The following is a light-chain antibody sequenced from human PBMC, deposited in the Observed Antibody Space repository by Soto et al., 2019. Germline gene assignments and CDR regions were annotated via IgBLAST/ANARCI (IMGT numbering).Light chain of an antibody. CDR2: DAS. V-gene: IGKV1-5*01. J-gene: IGKJ3*01. CDR3: QQYNSF. CDR1: QSISSW. Sequence: DIQMTQSPSTLSASVGDRVTITCRASQSISSWLAWYQQKPGKAPKLLIYDASSLESGVPSRFSGSGSGTEFTLTVSSLQPDDFATNYCQQYNSFFGPGTKVDIK.